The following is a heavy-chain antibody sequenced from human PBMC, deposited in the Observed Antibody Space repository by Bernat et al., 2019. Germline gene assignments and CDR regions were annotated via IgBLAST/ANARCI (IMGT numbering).Heavy chain of an antibody. V-gene: IGHV1-69*01. Sequence: QVQLVQSGAEVKKPGSSVKVSCKASGGTFSSYAISWVRQAPGQGLEWMGGIIPIFGTANYAQKFQGRVTITADESTSTAYMELSSLRAEDTAVYYCAREVWGMATIFYFDDWGQGTVVTGSS. CDR3: AREVWGMATIFYFDD. CDR2: IIPIFGTA. J-gene: IGHJ4*02. D-gene: IGHD5-24*01. CDR1: GGTFSSYA.